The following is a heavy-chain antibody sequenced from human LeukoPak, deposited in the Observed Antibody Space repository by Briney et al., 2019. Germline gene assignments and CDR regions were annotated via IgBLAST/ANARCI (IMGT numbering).Heavy chain of an antibody. D-gene: IGHD5-18*01. CDR3: ARLSPPLAGQLWLRRFRGSYYFDY. CDR2: IKQDGSEK. J-gene: IGHJ4*02. V-gene: IGHV3-7*01. CDR1: GFTFSSYW. Sequence: GGSLRLSCAASGFTFSSYWMSWVRQAPGKGLEWVANIKQDGSEKYYVDSVKVRFTISRDNAKNSLYLQMNSLRAEDTAVYYCARLSPPLAGQLWLRRFRGSYYFDYWGQGTLVTVSS.